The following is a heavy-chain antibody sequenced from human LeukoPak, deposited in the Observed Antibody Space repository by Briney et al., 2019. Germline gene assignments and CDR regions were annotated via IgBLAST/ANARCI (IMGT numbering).Heavy chain of an antibody. D-gene: IGHD3-16*01. CDR2: IYYSGST. Sequence: SQTLSLTCTVSGGSISSGGYYWSWIRQHPGKGLEWIGYIYYSGSTYYNPSLKSRVTISVDTSKNPFSLKLSSVTAADTAVYYCARDWGGDGWFDPWGQGTLVTVSS. CDR1: GGSISSGGYY. CDR3: ARDWGGDGWFDP. V-gene: IGHV4-31*03. J-gene: IGHJ5*02.